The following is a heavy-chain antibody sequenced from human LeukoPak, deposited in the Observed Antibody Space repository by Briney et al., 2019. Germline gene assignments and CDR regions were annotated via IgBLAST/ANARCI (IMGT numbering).Heavy chain of an antibody. Sequence: EASVKVSCKASGYTFTGYYMHWVRQAPGQGLEWMGWINPNNGGTNFARRFQGRVTMTRDTTISTAYMELSRLRSDDTAVYYCARAENWDLLRYWGQGILVTVSS. J-gene: IGHJ4*02. CDR3: ARAENWDLLRY. CDR2: INPNNGGT. D-gene: IGHD1-26*01. CDR1: GYTFTGYY. V-gene: IGHV1-2*02.